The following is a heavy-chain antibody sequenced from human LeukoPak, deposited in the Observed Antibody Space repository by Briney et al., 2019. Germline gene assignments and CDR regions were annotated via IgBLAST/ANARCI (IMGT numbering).Heavy chain of an antibody. D-gene: IGHD3-22*01. CDR1: GGSFSGYY. CDR3: ARGPRITMIVVVKRGFDP. Sequence: KPSETLSLTCAVYGGSFSGYYWSWNRQPPGKGLEWIGEINHSGSTNYNPSLKSRVTISVDTSKNQFSLKLSSVTAADTAVYYCARGPRITMIVVVKRGFDPWGQGTLVTVSS. J-gene: IGHJ5*02. V-gene: IGHV4-34*01. CDR2: INHSGST.